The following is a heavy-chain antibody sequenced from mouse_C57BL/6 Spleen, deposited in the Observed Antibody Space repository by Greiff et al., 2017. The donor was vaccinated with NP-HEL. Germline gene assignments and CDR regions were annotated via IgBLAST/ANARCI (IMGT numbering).Heavy chain of an antibody. CDR3: ARYYGNLYAMDY. D-gene: IGHD2-1*01. J-gene: IGHJ4*01. V-gene: IGHV1-42*01. CDR1: GYSFTGYY. Sequence: VQLKQSGPELVKPGASVKISCKASGYSFTGYYMNWVKQSPEKSLEWIGEINPSTGGTTYNQKFKAKATLTVDKSSSTAYMQLKSLTSEDSAVYYCARYYGNLYAMDYWGQGTSVTVSS. CDR2: INPSTGGT.